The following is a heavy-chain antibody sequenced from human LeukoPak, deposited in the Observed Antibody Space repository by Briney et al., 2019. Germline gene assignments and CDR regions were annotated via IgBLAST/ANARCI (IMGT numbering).Heavy chain of an antibody. CDR1: GFTFSSHS. Sequence: TPGGSLRLSCAASGFTFSSHSMNWVRQAPGKGLEWVSSISSSSSYIYYADSVKGRFTISRDNAKNSLYLQMNSLRAEDTAVYYCARDRRDSSGYYYGHKYYFDYWGQGTLVTVSS. D-gene: IGHD3-22*01. V-gene: IGHV3-21*01. CDR3: ARDRRDSSGYYYGHKYYFDY. J-gene: IGHJ4*02. CDR2: ISSSSSYI.